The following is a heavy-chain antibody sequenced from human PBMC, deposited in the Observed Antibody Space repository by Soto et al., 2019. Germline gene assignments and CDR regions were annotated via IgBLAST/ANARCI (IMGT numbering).Heavy chain of an antibody. Sequence: GGSLRLSCAASGFTFSSYGMHWVRQAPGKGLEWVAVIWYDGSNKYYADSVKGRFTISRDNSKNTLYLQMNSLGAEDTAVYYCARDLGDTSGVRFDYWGQGTLVTVSS. J-gene: IGHJ4*02. CDR1: GFTFSSYG. D-gene: IGHD1-26*01. V-gene: IGHV3-33*01. CDR2: IWYDGSNK. CDR3: ARDLGDTSGVRFDY.